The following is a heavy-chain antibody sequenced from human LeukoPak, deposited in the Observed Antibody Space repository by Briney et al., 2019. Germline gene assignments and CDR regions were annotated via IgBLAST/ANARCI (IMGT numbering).Heavy chain of an antibody. V-gene: IGHV3-21*04. CDR2: ISSSSSYI. CDR1: GFTFSSYS. CDR3: AREGIFGVVTDAFDI. Sequence: GGSLRLSCAASGFTFSSYSMNWVRQAPGKGLEWVSSISSSSSYIYYADSVKGRFTISRDNSKNTLYLQMNSLRSDDTAVYYCAREGIFGVVTDAFDIWGQGTMVTVSS. D-gene: IGHD3-3*01. J-gene: IGHJ3*02.